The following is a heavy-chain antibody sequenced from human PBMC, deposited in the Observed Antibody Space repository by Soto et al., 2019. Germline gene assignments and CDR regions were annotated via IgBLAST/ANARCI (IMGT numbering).Heavy chain of an antibody. CDR2: ISSSSSYI. CDR3: ARSICSGGSCYSPGAFDI. Sequence: GGSLRLSCAASGFTFSSYSMNWVRQAPGKGLEWVSSISSSSSYIYYADSVKGRFTISRDNAKNSLYLQMNSLRAEDTAVYYCARSICSGGSCYSPGAFDIWGQGTMVTVSS. CDR1: GFTFSSYS. D-gene: IGHD2-15*01. J-gene: IGHJ3*02. V-gene: IGHV3-21*01.